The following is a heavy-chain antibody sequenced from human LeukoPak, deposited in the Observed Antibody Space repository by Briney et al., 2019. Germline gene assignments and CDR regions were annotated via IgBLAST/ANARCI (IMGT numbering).Heavy chain of an antibody. CDR2: INRDGRTT. V-gene: IGHV3-43*02. Sequence: GGSLRLSCAACGLTFVAYAMHLVRQAPGKGLEWVSLINRDGRTTKYGDSVKGRFTISRDNSKNSLHLEMNSLRSEDSALYYCAKDTGTGWSFDSWGQGTLVTVSS. CDR3: AKDTGTGWSFDS. J-gene: IGHJ5*01. CDR1: GLTFVAYA. D-gene: IGHD6-19*01.